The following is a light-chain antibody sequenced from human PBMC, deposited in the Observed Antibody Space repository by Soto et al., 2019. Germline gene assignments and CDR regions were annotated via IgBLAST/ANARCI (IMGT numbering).Light chain of an antibody. Sequence: DIQMTQSPSSLSASVGDRVTITCRASQSISSYLNWYQQKPGKAPKLLIYAASSLQSGVPSRFSGSGSGTDFTLTISSMQPEDFATYYCQQSYSTHLLGPGTKVDIK. V-gene: IGKV1-39*01. CDR1: QSISSY. CDR2: AAS. J-gene: IGKJ3*01. CDR3: QQSYSTHL.